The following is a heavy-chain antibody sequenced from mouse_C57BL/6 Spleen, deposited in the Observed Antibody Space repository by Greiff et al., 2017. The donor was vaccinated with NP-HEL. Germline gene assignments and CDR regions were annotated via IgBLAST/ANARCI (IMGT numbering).Heavy chain of an antibody. Sequence: QVQLQQPGAELVRPGSSVKLSCKASGYTFTSYWMHWVKQRPIQGLEWIGNIDPSDSETHYNQKFKDKATLTVDKSSSTAYMQLSSLTSEDSAVYYCASNYGSSTRGYFDVWGTGTTVTVSS. V-gene: IGHV1-52*01. D-gene: IGHD1-1*01. CDR1: GYTFTSYW. CDR2: IDPSDSET. CDR3: ASNYGSSTRGYFDV. J-gene: IGHJ1*03.